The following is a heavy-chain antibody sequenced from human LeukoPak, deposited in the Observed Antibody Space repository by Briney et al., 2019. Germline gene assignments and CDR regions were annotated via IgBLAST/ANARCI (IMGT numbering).Heavy chain of an antibody. J-gene: IGHJ5*02. CDR1: GFTFSSYW. V-gene: IGHV3-7*01. D-gene: IGHD6-13*01. CDR2: IKQDGSEK. CDR3: ARGGSSSSVGGP. Sequence: GGSLRLSCVASGFTFSSYWMSWVRQAPGKGLEWVANIKQDGSEKYYVDSVKGRFTISRDNAKNSLYLQMNSLRAEDTAVYYCARGGSSSSVGGPWGQGTLVTVSS.